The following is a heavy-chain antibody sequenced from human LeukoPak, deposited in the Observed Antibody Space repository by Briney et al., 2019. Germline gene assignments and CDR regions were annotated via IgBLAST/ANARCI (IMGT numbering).Heavy chain of an antibody. CDR2: IYQNGNT. Sequence: PSQTLSLTCAVSGGSISSGGYSWSWIRQPPGKGLEWIGYIYQNGNTYYNPSLKSRVTISVDRSKNQFSLKVSSVTAADTAVYYCARQHYYDSSGYHYYFDYWGQGALVTVSS. V-gene: IGHV4-30-2*01. D-gene: IGHD3-22*01. J-gene: IGHJ4*02. CDR1: GGSISSGGYS. CDR3: ARQHYYDSSGYHYYFDY.